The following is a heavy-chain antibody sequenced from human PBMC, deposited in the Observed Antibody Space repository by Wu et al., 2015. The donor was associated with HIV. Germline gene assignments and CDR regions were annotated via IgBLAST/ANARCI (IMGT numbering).Heavy chain of an antibody. J-gene: IGHJ4*02. CDR2: ISAYNGNT. CDR1: GYTFTSYG. V-gene: IGHV1-18*01. Sequence: QVQLVQSGAEVKKPGASVKVSCKASGYTFTSYGISWVRQAPGQGLEWMGWISAYNGNTNYAQKLQGRVTMTTDTSTSTAYMELRSLRSDDTAVYYCARWKDITMIVVGPLGYFDYWGQGTLVTVSS. D-gene: IGHD3-22*01. CDR3: ARWKDITMIVVGPLGYFDY.